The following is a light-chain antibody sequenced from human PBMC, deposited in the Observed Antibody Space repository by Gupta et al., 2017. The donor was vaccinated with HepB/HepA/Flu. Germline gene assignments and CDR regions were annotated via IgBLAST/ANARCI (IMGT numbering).Light chain of an antibody. CDR2: YDR. CDR3: QVWDSDSDHVV. CDR1: NIGTKT. V-gene: IGLV3-21*04. J-gene: IGLJ2*01. Sequence: SYVLTQPPSVSVAPGETARITCGGNNIGTKTVHWYQQKPGQSPVMVISYDRDRPSGIPEQFFGSNSGNTATLPITRVAAGDEADYYCQVWDSDSDHVVFGGGTKLTVL.